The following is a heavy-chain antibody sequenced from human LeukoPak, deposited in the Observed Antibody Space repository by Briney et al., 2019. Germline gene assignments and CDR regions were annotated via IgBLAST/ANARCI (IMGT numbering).Heavy chain of an antibody. D-gene: IGHD6-19*01. V-gene: IGHV3-15*01. CDR3: TTGHASG. J-gene: IGHJ4*02. CDR1: GFTFSKAW. CDR2: IKSKTDGGTT. Sequence: KPGGSLRLPCAASGFTFSKAWMSWVRQAPGKGLEWVGHIKSKTDGGTTDYAAPVKGRFTISRDDSKNTLYLQMSSLKTEDTADYYCTTGHASGWGQGTLVTVSS.